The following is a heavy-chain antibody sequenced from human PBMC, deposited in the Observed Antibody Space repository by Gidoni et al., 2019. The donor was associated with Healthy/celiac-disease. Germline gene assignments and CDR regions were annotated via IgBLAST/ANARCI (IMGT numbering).Heavy chain of an antibody. CDR3: VKPPFPDYPFLVFDY. CDR1: GFTFSSYA. V-gene: IGHV3-64D*06. Sequence: EVQLVESGGGLVQPGGSLRLSCSASGFTFSSYAMHWVRQAPGKGLEYVSAISSNVGSTYSADSVKGIFTISRDNSKNTLYLQMSSLRAEDTAVDYCVKPPFPDYPFLVFDYWCQGTLVTVSS. CDR2: ISSNVGST. J-gene: IGHJ4*02. D-gene: IGHD3-10*01.